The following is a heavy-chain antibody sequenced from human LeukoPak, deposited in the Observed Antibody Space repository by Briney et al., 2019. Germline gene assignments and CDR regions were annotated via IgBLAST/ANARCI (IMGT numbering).Heavy chain of an antibody. D-gene: IGHD2-2*02. Sequence: ASVKVSCKASGYTFTSYGISWVRQAPGQGLEWMGWISAYNGNANYAQKLQGRVTMTTDTSTSTAYMELRSLRSDDTAVYYCARAPNARYCSSTSCYRDTFDIWGQGTMVTVPS. CDR1: GYTFTSYG. CDR3: ARAPNARYCSSTSCYRDTFDI. J-gene: IGHJ3*02. V-gene: IGHV1-18*01. CDR2: ISAYNGNA.